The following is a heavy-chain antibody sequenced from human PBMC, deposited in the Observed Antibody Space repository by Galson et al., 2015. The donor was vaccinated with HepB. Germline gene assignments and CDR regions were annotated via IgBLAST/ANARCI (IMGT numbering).Heavy chain of an antibody. CDR1: GGTFSNYA. CDR3: ATSHYCSTTICYRCYGMDI. Sequence: SVKVSCKASGGTFSNYAISWVRQAPGQGLEWMGGIIPIFGTSNYAQKFQGRVTITADESTSTAYMDLSSLGSEDTAVYYCATSHYCSTTICYRCYGMDIWGQGTTVIVSS. J-gene: IGHJ6*02. V-gene: IGHV1-69*13. CDR2: IIPIFGTS. D-gene: IGHD2-2*01.